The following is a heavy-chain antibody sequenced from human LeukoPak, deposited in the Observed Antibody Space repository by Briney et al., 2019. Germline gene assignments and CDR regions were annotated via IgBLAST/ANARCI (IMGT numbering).Heavy chain of an antibody. CDR3: ARGFYDSSGYYYDAFDI. V-gene: IGHV4-34*01. D-gene: IGHD3-22*01. CDR2: INHSGST. CDR1: GGSFSGYY. J-gene: IGHJ3*02. Sequence: SETLSLTCAVYGGSFSGYYWSWIRQPPRKGLEWIGEINHSGSTNYNPSLKSRVTISVDTSKNQFSLKLSSVTAADTAVYYCARGFYDSSGYYYDAFDIWGQGTMVTVSS.